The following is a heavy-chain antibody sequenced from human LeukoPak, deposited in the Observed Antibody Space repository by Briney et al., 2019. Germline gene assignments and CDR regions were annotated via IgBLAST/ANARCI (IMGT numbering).Heavy chain of an antibody. J-gene: IGHJ4*02. V-gene: IGHV4-39*07. Sequence: PSETLSFTCTVSGGSISNYYWGWIRQPPGKGLEWIGSIHHSGSTYYNPSLKSRVTISVDGSRNQFSLNLNSVTAADTAVYYCARDRWGSSRYTPDKWGQGILVTVSS. CDR2: IHHSGST. D-gene: IGHD6-13*01. CDR3: ARDRWGSSRYTPDK. CDR1: GGSISNYY.